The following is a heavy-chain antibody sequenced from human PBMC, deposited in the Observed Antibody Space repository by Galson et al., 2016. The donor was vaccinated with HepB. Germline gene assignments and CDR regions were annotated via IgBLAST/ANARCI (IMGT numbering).Heavy chain of an antibody. CDR1: GFSFSSYA. CDR2: ISYDGSYK. J-gene: IGHJ6*02. D-gene: IGHD4-11*01. Sequence: SLRLSCAASGFSFSSYAMHWVRQAPGKGLEWVAVISYDGSYKYYADSVKGRFTISRDNSKNTLYLLMNSLRAEDTAVYYCASFLTTNSYGVDVWGQGTTVIVSS. CDR3: ASFLTTNSYGVDV. V-gene: IGHV3-30*04.